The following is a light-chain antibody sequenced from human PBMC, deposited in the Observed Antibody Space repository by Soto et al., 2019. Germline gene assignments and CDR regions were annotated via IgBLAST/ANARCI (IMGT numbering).Light chain of an antibody. J-gene: IGLJ1*01. CDR1: SSNIGSNT. V-gene: IGLV1-44*01. CDR2: FNI. CDR3: AAWDDSLTGYV. Sequence: QYVLSQPPASSGTPGQRGTISCSGSSSNIGSNTVSWYQQFPGTAPKLLLYFNIRRPSGVADRFSGSKSGTSASLAISGLQSEDEADYYCAAWDDSLTGYVFGTGTKVTV.